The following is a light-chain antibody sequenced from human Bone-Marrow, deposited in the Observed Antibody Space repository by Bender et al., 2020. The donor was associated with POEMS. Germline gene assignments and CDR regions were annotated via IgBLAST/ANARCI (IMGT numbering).Light chain of an antibody. Sequence: SYVLTQPPSVSVAPGQTARITCGGNNIGAKRVHWYQQKPGQAPVLVVYYDSDRPSGVPERFSGSNSANTAALTSSRVEPGDEADYYCQVWDSSSDHPLFGGGTKVTVL. V-gene: IGLV3-21*02. CDR3: QVWDSSSDHPL. CDR1: NIGAKR. CDR2: YDS. J-gene: IGLJ3*02.